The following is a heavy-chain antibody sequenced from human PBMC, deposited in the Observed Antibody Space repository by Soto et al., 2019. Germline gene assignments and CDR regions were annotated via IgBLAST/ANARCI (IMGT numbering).Heavy chain of an antibody. V-gene: IGHV4-30-4*01. J-gene: IGHJ4*02. Sequence: SETLSLTCAVSGGSISSGGYYWSWIRQPPGKGLEWIGYIYYRGSTYYNPSLKSRVTISVDTSKNQFSLKLSSVTAADTAVYYCARGPTYYDILTGLFFDYWGQGSQVTVSS. D-gene: IGHD3-9*01. CDR2: IYYRGST. CDR1: GGSISSGGYY. CDR3: ARGPTYYDILTGLFFDY.